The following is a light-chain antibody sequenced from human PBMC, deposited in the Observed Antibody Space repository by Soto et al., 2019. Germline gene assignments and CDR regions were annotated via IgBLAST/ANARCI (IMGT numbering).Light chain of an antibody. CDR2: GAS. Sequence: EIVLTQSPGTLSLSPGERAALSCRASETISDGSLAWYQQKSGQAPRLLIYGASSRATDIPDRFSGSGSGTDFTLTISRLEPEDFAVYSCQQYGTSPPRFGQGTKVELK. J-gene: IGKJ1*01. V-gene: IGKV3-20*01. CDR1: ETISDGS. CDR3: QQYGTSPPR.